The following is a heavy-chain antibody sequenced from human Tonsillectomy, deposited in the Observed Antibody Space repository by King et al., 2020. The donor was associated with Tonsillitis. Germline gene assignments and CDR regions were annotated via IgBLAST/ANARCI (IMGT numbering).Heavy chain of an antibody. V-gene: IGHV3-48*02. CDR3: AADAARYIRPPAVFY. J-gene: IGHJ4*02. Sequence: VQLVESGGGLVQPGGSLRLSCAASGSTFSTYNMNWVRQAPGKGLEWISYISDTSSYIYYADSVKGRFTISRDNAKDSLFLQMNSLRDEDTAVYYCAADAARYIRPPAVFYWGQGPLVTVS. CDR1: GSTFSTYN. CDR2: ISDTSSYI. D-gene: IGHD2-2*02.